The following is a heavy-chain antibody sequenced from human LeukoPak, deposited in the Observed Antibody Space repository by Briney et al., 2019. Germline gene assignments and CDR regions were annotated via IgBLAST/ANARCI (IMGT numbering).Heavy chain of an antibody. D-gene: IGHD5-24*01. CDR2: ISSSSSTI. CDR1: GFTFSSYS. J-gene: IGHJ5*02. CDR3: AREDAPFDP. Sequence: PGGSLRLSCAASGFTFSSYSMNWVRQAPGKGLEWVSYISSSSSTIYYADSVKGRFTISRDNAKNSLYLQMNSLRAEDTAVYYCAREDAPFDPWGQGTLVTVSS. V-gene: IGHV3-48*01.